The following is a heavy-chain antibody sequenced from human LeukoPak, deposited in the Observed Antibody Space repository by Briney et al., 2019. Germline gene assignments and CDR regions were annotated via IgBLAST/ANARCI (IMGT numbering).Heavy chain of an antibody. CDR1: GFTFSDYY. D-gene: IGHD2-2*01. Sequence: GGSLRLSCAASGFTFSDYYMSWIRQAPGKGLEWVSYISSSSSYTNYADSVKGRFTISRDSAKNSLYLQMNSLRAEDTAVYYCARSGYCSSTSCYYYFDYWGQGTLVTVSS. V-gene: IGHV3-11*03. CDR3: ARSGYCSSTSCYYYFDY. CDR2: ISSSSSYT. J-gene: IGHJ4*02.